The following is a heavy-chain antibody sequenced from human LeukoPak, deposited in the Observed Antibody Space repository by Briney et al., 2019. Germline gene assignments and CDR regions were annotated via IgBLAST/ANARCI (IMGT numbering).Heavy chain of an antibody. D-gene: IGHD6-19*01. CDR2: IKSKTDGGTT. CDR3: TTDQWLLPDAFDI. J-gene: IGHJ3*02. Sequence: GGSLRLSCAASGFTFRNAWMSWVRQAPGKGLEWVGRIKSKTDGGTTDYAAPVKGRFTISRDDSKNTLYLQINSLKTEDTVVYYCTTDQWLLPDAFDIWGQGTMVTVSS. CDR1: GFTFRNAW. V-gene: IGHV3-15*01.